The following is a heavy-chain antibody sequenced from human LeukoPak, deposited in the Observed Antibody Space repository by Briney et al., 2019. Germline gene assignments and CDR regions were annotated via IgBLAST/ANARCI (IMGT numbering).Heavy chain of an antibody. CDR2: ISDDGNYI. D-gene: IGHD3-22*01. CDR3: AREAYYYDSSGYYP. Sequence: PGGSLRLSCAATGFTFSNFGMNWVRQAPGKGLEWVSSISDDGNYIYYGDSVKGRFTISRDNANNSLDLQMHSLRAEDTAVYYCAREAYYYDSSGYYPWGQGTLVTVSS. V-gene: IGHV3-21*01. CDR1: GFTFSNFG. J-gene: IGHJ5*02.